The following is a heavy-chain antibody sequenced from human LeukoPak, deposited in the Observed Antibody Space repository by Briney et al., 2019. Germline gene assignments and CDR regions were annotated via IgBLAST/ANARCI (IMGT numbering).Heavy chain of an antibody. CDR3: ARGAFDL. CDR1: GGSISSSSYY. Sequence: SETLSLTCTVSGGSISSSSYYWGWIRQPPGKGLEWIGSIYYSGSTHYNPSLKSRVTISVDTSKNQFSLKLSSVTAADTAVYYCARGAFDLWGRGTLVTVSS. CDR2: IYYSGST. V-gene: IGHV4-39*07. J-gene: IGHJ2*01.